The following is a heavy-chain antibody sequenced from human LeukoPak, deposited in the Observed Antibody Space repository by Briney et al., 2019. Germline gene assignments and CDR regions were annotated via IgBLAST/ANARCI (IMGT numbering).Heavy chain of an antibody. CDR1: GGSISSSSYY. V-gene: IGHV4-39*01. Sequence: SETLSLTCTVSGGSISSSSYYWGWIRQPPGKGLEWIGSIYYSGSTYYNPSLKSRVTISVDTSKNQFSLKLSSVTAADTAAYYCARLSMEYYYGSGSYSSAFDIWGQGTMVTVSS. D-gene: IGHD3-10*01. CDR2: IYYSGST. J-gene: IGHJ3*02. CDR3: ARLSMEYYYGSGSYSSAFDI.